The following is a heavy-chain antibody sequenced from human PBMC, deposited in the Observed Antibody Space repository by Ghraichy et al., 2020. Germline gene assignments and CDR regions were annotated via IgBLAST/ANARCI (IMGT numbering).Heavy chain of an antibody. CDR2: IYYSGST. CDR1: GDSISSYY. J-gene: IGHJ4*02. V-gene: IGHV4-59*01. Sequence: SETLSLTCTVSGDSISSYYWAWIRQPPGKGLKWIGYIYYSGSTDYNPSLKSRVTISVDTSKNQVSLKLSSVTAADTALYYCARSGCGRSSGYYYDYWGQGNLLNGYS. D-gene: IGHD3-22*01. CDR3: ARSGCGRSSGYYYDY.